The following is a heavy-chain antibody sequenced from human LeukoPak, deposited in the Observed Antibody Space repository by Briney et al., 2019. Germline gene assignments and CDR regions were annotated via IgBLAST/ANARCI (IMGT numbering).Heavy chain of an antibody. D-gene: IGHD6-19*01. CDR2: IYYSGST. CDR1: GGSISSGDYY. J-gene: IGHJ4*02. V-gene: IGHV4-30-4*01. Sequence: SETLSLTCTVSGGSISSGDYYWSWIRQPPGKGLEWIGYIYYSGSTYYNPSLKSRVTISVDTSKNQFSLKLSSVTAADTAVYYCARTYSSGWYFFDYWGREPWSPSPQ. CDR3: ARTYSSGWYFFDY.